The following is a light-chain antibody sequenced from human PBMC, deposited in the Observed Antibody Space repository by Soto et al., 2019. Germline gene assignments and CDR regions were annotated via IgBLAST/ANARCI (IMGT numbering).Light chain of an antibody. J-gene: IGKJ1*01. CDR1: QSISSI. CDR3: QQYGSSGT. CDR2: GAS. Sequence: EIVMTQSPATLSVSPGERATLSCRASQSISSILAWYQQKPGQAPRLPIYGASTRATGIPDRFSGSGSGTDFTLTISRLEPEDFAVYYCQQYGSSGTFGQGTKVDIK. V-gene: IGKV3-20*01.